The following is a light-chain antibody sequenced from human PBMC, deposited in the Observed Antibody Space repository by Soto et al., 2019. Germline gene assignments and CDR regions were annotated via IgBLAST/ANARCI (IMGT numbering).Light chain of an antibody. CDR1: QYINNY. J-gene: IGKJ5*01. Sequence: DIQMPSSPSSLSASVGDRDTIPCQASQYINNYVTWNQQKPGRAPKLLIYDASNLEAGVPSRFRGSGSGTDFTFTISRLQPEDIATYYCQQYENLPTFGQGTRLEIK. CDR3: QQYENLPT. V-gene: IGKV1-33*01. CDR2: DAS.